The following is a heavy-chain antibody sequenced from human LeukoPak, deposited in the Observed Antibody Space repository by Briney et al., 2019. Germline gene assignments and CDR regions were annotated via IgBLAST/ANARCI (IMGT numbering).Heavy chain of an antibody. Sequence: SVKVSCKASGGTFSSYAISWVRQAPGQGLAWMGGITPIFGTANYAQKFQGRVTITADESTSTAYMELSSLRSEDTAVYYCARGFRRRLYYDFWSGYYYWGQGTLVTVSS. V-gene: IGHV1-69*13. J-gene: IGHJ4*02. CDR3: ARGFRRRLYYDFWSGYYY. CDR1: GGTFSSYA. CDR2: ITPIFGTA. D-gene: IGHD3-3*01.